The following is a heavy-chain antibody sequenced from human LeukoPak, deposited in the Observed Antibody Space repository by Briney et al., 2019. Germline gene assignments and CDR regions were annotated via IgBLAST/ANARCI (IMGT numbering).Heavy chain of an antibody. CDR1: GGSFSGYY. CDR2: INHSGST. V-gene: IGHV4-34*01. D-gene: IGHD2-21*02. J-gene: IGHJ4*02. Sequence: SETLSLTCAVYGGSFSGYYWSWIRQPPGKGLEWIGEINHSGSTNYNPSLKSRVTISVDTSKNQFSLKLSSVTAADTAVYYCASAYCGGDCYRGTYYFDYWGQGTLVTVSS. CDR3: ASAYCGGDCYRGTYYFDY.